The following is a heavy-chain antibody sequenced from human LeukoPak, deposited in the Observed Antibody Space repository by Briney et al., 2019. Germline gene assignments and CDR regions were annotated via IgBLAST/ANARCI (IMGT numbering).Heavy chain of an antibody. CDR1: GFTFTDSY. CDR2: IGSSGSPK. D-gene: IGHD3-22*01. J-gene: IGHJ3*02. V-gene: IGHV3-11*04. CDR3: ASRKFYYDSSGYSSDAFDI. Sequence: GGSLRLSCAASGFTFTDSYMSWIRQAPGKGLVWVSYIGSSGSPKYYADSVKGRFTISRDNAKNSLYLQMNSLRAEDTAIYYCASRKFYYDSSGYSSDAFDIWGQGTMVTVSS.